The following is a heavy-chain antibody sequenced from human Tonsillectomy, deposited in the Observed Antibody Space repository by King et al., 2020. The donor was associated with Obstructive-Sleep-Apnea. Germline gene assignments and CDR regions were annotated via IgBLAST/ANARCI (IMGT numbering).Heavy chain of an antibody. D-gene: IGHD2-2*03. J-gene: IGHJ6*02. CDR2: ISYSGST. CDR1: GGSIGSSSYY. Sequence: QLQESGPRLVKSSETLSLTCSVSGGSIGSSSYYWGWIRQPPGKGLEWIGSISYSGSTYYNPSLKSRVTISVDTSKNQFSLKLNSVTAADTAVYYCARLDIEYFYSDGMDVWGQGTTVTVAS. V-gene: IGHV4-39*07. CDR3: ARLDIEYFYSDGMDV.